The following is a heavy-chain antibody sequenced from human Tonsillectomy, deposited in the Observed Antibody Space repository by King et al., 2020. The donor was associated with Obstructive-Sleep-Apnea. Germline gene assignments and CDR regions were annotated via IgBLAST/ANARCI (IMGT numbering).Heavy chain of an antibody. J-gene: IGHJ4*02. CDR1: GGIFTSYT. Sequence: QLVQSGAEVKKPGSSVKVSCQASGGIFTSYTISWVRQAPGQGPEWMGGIIPILGKTNYAHKFQGRVTITAHKSTSTIYMELSSLRSEDTAVYYCARDRGPKYSSSWYFDYWGQGTLVTVSS. CDR3: ARDRGPKYSSSWYFDY. V-gene: IGHV1-69*10. D-gene: IGHD6-13*01. CDR2: IIPILGKT.